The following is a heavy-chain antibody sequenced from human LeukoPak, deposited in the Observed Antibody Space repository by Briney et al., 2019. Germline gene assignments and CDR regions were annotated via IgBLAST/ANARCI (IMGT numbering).Heavy chain of an antibody. CDR2: ISSSGGIT. CDR1: GFTFSSYA. CDR3: AKGQLGVGYFNWFDP. D-gene: IGHD5-12*01. J-gene: IGHJ5*02. Sequence: GGSLRLSCAASGFTFSSYAMSWVRQAPGKGLEWVSAISSSGGITYYADSVKGRFTISRDNSKNTLYLQMNSLRAEDTAVYYCAKGQLGVGYFNWFDPWGQGTLVTVSS. V-gene: IGHV3-23*01.